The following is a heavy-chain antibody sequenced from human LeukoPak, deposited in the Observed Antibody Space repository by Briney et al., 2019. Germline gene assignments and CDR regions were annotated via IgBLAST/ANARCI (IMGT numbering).Heavy chain of an antibody. J-gene: IGHJ6*03. CDR1: GYTFSSHA. V-gene: IGHV1-69*05. CDR2: INPSFGTA. D-gene: IGHD3-22*01. Sequence: GASVKVSCKASGYTFSSHAMSWVRQAPGQRLEWMGCINPSFGTANYAQKFQGRVTITRDKSASTAYMELSSLRSEDTAVYYCTRGIEGYYYDSGYYYYYMDVWGKGTTVTVSS. CDR3: TRGIEGYYYDSGYYYYYMDV.